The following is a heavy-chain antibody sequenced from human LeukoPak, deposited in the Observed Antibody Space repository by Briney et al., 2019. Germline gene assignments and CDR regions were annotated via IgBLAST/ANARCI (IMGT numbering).Heavy chain of an antibody. Sequence: GGSLRLSCAASGFTFSSYSMNWVRQAPGKGLEWVSSISSGSSYIYYADSVKGRFTISRDNAKNSLYLQMNSLRAEDTAVYYCAREESSSSSFDYWGQGTLVTVSS. CDR2: ISSGSSYI. V-gene: IGHV3-21*01. CDR1: GFTFSSYS. J-gene: IGHJ4*02. CDR3: AREESSSSSFDY. D-gene: IGHD6-6*01.